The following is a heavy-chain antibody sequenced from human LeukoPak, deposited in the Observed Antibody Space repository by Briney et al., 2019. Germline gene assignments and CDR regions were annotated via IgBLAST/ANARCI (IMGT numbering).Heavy chain of an antibody. CDR2: IYTSGST. D-gene: IGHD3-9*01. J-gene: IGHJ5*02. CDR1: GGSISSYY. Sequence: PSETLSLTCTVSGGSISSYYWSWIRQPAGKGLEWIGRIYTSGSTNYNPSLKSRVTMSVDTSKNQFSLKLSSVTAADTAVYYCARVITISHHNWFDPWGQGTLVTVSS. V-gene: IGHV4-4*07. CDR3: ARVITISHHNWFDP.